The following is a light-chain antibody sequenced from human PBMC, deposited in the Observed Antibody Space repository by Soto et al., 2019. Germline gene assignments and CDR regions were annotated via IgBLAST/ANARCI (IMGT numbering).Light chain of an antibody. J-gene: IGKJ5*01. Sequence: IQMTQSPPSLSASVEDRVTITCRASQSISTYLNWYQQKPGKAPKLLIFGASTLQSGVPSRFSGSGSGTDFNFTITSLQPEDFATYYCQQSFGVHVTFGQGTRLEIK. CDR2: GAS. V-gene: IGKV1-39*01. CDR3: QQSFGVHVT. CDR1: QSISTY.